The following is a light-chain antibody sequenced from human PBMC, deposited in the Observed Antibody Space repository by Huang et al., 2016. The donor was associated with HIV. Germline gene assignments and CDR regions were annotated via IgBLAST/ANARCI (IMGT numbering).Light chain of an antibody. J-gene: IGKJ4*01. CDR2: DAS. V-gene: IGKV3-11*01. CDR1: QSVSND. Sequence: EIVLTQSPVTLSLYPGERATLSCRASQSVSNDLVWYQQRPGQAPSRLISDASNRATGIPPRFSGSGSWTYFTLTISCLGPEDFAVYYCQQRSAWPLTFGGGTKVEIK. CDR3: QQRSAWPLT.